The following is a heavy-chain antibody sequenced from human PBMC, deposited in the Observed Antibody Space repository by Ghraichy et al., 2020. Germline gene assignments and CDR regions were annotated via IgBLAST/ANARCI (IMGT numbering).Heavy chain of an antibody. CDR1: GYTFTSYG. Sequence: ASVKVSCKASGYTFTSYGISWVRQAPGQGLEWMGWISAYNGNTNYAQKLQGRVTMTTDTSTSTAYMELRSLRSDDTAVYYCARDRFERIVVAPGDYWGQGTLVTVSS. CDR2: ISAYNGNT. V-gene: IGHV1-18*01. D-gene: IGHD3-22*01. CDR3: ARDRFERIVVAPGDY. J-gene: IGHJ4*02.